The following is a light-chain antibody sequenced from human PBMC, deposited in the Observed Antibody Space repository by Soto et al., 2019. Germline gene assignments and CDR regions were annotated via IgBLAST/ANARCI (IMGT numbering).Light chain of an antibody. CDR1: QTISSW. CDR2: KAS. Sequence: DIQMTQSPSALSASVGDGVTITCRASQTISSWLAWYQQRPGKAPKLLIYKASNLQSGVPSRFSGSGSGTEFTLTISNLQPDDFATYYCQQYATYPYTFGQGTKLEI. V-gene: IGKV1-5*03. CDR3: QQYATYPYT. J-gene: IGKJ2*01.